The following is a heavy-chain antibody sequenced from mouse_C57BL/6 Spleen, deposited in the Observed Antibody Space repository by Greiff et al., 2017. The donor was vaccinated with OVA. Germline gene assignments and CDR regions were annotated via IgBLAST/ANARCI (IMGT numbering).Heavy chain of an antibody. CDR3: AREGGYGYDGDYFDY. Sequence: QVQLKESGPELVKPGASVKISCKASGYAFSSSWMNWVKQRPGKGLEWIGRIYPGDGDTNYNGKFKGKATLTADKSSSTAYMQLSSLTSEDSAVYFCAREGGYGYDGDYFDYWGQGTTLTVSS. CDR1: GYAFSSSW. V-gene: IGHV1-82*01. J-gene: IGHJ2*01. CDR2: IYPGDGDT. D-gene: IGHD2-2*01.